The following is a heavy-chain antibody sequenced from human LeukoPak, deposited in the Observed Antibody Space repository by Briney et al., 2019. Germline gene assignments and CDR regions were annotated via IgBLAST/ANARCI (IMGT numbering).Heavy chain of an antibody. CDR3: ARLLPGVEDAFDI. D-gene: IGHD3-10*01. Sequence: TGGSLRLSCAASGFTFDDNGMSWVRQVPGKGLEWVSGFKWNGGSTGYADSVKGRFTISRDNAKNSLFLQMKSLRAEVTALYYCARLLPGVEDAFDIWGQGTMVTVSS. CDR1: GFTFDDNG. CDR2: FKWNGGST. J-gene: IGHJ3*02. V-gene: IGHV3-20*04.